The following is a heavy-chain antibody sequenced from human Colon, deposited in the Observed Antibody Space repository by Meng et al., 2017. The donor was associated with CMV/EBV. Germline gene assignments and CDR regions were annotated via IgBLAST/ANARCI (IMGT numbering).Heavy chain of an antibody. CDR2: ISPDNGNT. J-gene: IGHJ5*02. CDR1: YTFTTYG. V-gene: IGHV1-18*01. D-gene: IGHD2-15*01. CDR3: ARDFYCSGASCYNCFDP. Sequence: YTFTTYGISWVRQAPRQGLEWMGWISPDNGNTNYAQKFQGRVIMTTDTSTSTAYMELRSLRSDDTAVYYCARDFYCSGASCYNCFDPWGQGTLVTVSS.